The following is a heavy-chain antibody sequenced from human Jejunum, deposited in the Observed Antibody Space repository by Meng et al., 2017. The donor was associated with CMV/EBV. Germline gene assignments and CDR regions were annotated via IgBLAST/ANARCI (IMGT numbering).Heavy chain of an antibody. J-gene: IGHJ3*02. Sequence: SGSTFTDYYMHWVRQAPGQGLEWMGWIHPNSGDTKYAQKFQGSVTMTRDTSISTAYMELSRLRSADTAVYYCARVSGSYLGGLDIWGQGTMVTVSS. CDR2: IHPNSGDT. V-gene: IGHV1-2*02. CDR3: ARVSGSYLGGLDI. CDR1: GSTFTDYY. D-gene: IGHD1-26*01.